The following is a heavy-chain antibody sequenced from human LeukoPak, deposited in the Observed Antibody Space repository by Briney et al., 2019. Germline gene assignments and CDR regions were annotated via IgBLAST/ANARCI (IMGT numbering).Heavy chain of an antibody. Sequence: SETLSLTCAVYGGSFSGYYWSWIRQPPGKGLEWIGEINHSRSTNYNPSLKRRVTLSVDTFKNQFSLKLSSVTAADTAVYYCARGHPRLVSWALAARPFDYWGQGTLVTVSS. J-gene: IGHJ4*02. CDR3: ARGHPRLVSWALAARPFDY. V-gene: IGHV4-34*01. CDR1: GGSFSGYY. CDR2: INHSRST. D-gene: IGHD6-6*01.